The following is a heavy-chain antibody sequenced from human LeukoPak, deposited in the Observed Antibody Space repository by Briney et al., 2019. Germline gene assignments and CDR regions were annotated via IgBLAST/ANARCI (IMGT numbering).Heavy chain of an antibody. CDR3: AKEELFGQWLVRRVYYGLDY. CDR2: ISSSSSTI. Sequence: PGGSLRLSCAASGFTFSSYSMNWVRQAPGKGLEWVSYISSSSSTIYYADSVKGRFTISRDNSKNTLYLQMNSLRAEDTAVYYCAKEELFGQWLVRRVYYGLDYWGQGTLVTVSS. J-gene: IGHJ4*02. V-gene: IGHV3-48*01. D-gene: IGHD6-19*01. CDR1: GFTFSSYS.